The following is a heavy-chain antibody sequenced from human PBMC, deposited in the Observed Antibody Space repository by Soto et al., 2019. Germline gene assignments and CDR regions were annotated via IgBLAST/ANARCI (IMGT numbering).Heavy chain of an antibody. CDR3: AKVDHHYYDSSGYFDY. Sequence: GGSLRLSCAASGFTFSSYGMHWVRQAPGKGLEWVAVISYDGSNKYYADSVKGRFTISRDNSKNTLYLQMNSLRAEDTAVYYCAKVDHHYYDSSGYFDYWGQGTLVTVSS. CDR2: ISYDGSNK. D-gene: IGHD3-22*01. CDR1: GFTFSSYG. V-gene: IGHV3-30*18. J-gene: IGHJ4*02.